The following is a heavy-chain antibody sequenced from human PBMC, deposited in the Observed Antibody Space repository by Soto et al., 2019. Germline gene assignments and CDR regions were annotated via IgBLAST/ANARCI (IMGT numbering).Heavy chain of an antibody. V-gene: IGHV2-70*01. J-gene: IGHJ6*02. CDR2: IDWDDDK. CDR1: GFSLSTSGMC. CDR3: ARIRGEPGSGWYGYYYYGMDV. D-gene: IGHD6-19*01. Sequence: GSGPTLVNPTQTLTLTCTFSGFSLSTSGMCVSWIRQPPGKALEWLALIDWDDDKYYSTSLKTRLTISKDTSKNQVVLTMTNMDPVDTATYYCARIRGEPGSGWYGYYYYGMDVWGQGTTVTVSS.